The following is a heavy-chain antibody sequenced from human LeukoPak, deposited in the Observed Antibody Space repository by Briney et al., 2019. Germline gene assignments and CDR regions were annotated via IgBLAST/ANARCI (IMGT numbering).Heavy chain of an antibody. V-gene: IGHV3-21*01. Sequence: GGSLRLSCAASGFTFSSYSMNWVRQAPGKGLEWVSSISSSSSFIYYADSVKGRLTISRDNAKNSLYLQMNSLRAEDTAVYYCARDRTSSDSWGQGTLVAVSS. J-gene: IGHJ5*01. CDR2: ISSSSSFI. CDR3: ARDRTSSDS. CDR1: GFTFSSYS. D-gene: IGHD2-2*01.